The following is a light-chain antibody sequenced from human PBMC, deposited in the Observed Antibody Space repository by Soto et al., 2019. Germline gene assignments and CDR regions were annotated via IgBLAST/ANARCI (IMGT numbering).Light chain of an antibody. Sequence: EIVVSQSPATLSVSPGERVTLSCRASQSVSSSLAWYQQRPGQAPRLLIYDTSTRAAGIPARFTGSGSGTEFILTITSLQSEDSAVYYCQEYNTWPWTFGQGSMVDIK. V-gene: IGKV3-15*01. CDR2: DTS. CDR3: QEYNTWPWT. CDR1: QSVSSS. J-gene: IGKJ1*01.